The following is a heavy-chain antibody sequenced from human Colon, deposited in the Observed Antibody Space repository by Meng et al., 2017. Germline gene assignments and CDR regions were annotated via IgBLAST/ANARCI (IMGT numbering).Heavy chain of an antibody. CDR3: TTWYGEY. CDR2: TYYRSEWQN. D-gene: IGHD3-10*01. V-gene: IGHV6-1*01. J-gene: IGHJ4*02. Sequence: VTFHPSGPGLLQPSPPLSLTFAISGDSVSSNRALWHWVRQSPSRGLEWLGQTYYRSEWQNHYGVSVKSRITINADTSRNHFSLHLNSVTPEDTAVYYCTTWYGEYWGQGTLVTVSS. CDR1: GDSVSSNRAL.